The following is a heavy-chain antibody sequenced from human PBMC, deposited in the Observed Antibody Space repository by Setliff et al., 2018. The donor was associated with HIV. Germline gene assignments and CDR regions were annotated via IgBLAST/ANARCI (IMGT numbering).Heavy chain of an antibody. CDR1: GFTFSSYW. D-gene: IGHD1-7*01. V-gene: IGHV3-74*03. CDR2: INSDGSST. CDR3: AREGITGTTLHPY. Sequence: PGGSLRLSCAASGFTFSSYWMHWVRQVPGKGLVWVPRINSDGSSTTYADFVKGRFTISRDNAKNTLYLQMNTLRAEDTAVYYCAREGITGTTLHPYWGQGTLVTVSS. J-gene: IGHJ4*02.